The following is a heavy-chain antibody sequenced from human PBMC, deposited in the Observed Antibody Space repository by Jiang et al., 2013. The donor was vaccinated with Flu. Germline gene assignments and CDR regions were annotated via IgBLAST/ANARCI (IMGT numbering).Heavy chain of an antibody. Sequence: EVKKPGSSVKVSCKASGGTSTSYTIIWVRQAPGQGLEWMGGILPIVGIADYAQKFQGRVTITADKSTSAAYMEFSSLRSEDTAIYYCARAASCGGDCYFFDSWGQGTLVTVSS. D-gene: IGHD2-21*02. CDR3: ARAASCGGDCYFFDS. V-gene: IGHV1-69*17. CDR1: GGTSTSYT. J-gene: IGHJ4*02. CDR2: ILPIVGIA.